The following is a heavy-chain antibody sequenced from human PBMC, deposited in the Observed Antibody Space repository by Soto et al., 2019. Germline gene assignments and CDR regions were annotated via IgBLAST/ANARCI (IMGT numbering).Heavy chain of an antibody. CDR3: ARLYSAYYYYYMDV. D-gene: IGHD5-12*01. V-gene: IGHV4-59*11. J-gene: IGHJ6*03. Sequence: PSETLSLTCAVSGGSINSHYWSWVRQPPGKGLEWIGCVYNNGRTNYNPSLESRVTISLDTSKSQFSLTLSSVTAADTAVYYCARLYSAYYYYYMDVWGIGTTVTVSS. CDR2: VYNNGRT. CDR1: GGSINSHY.